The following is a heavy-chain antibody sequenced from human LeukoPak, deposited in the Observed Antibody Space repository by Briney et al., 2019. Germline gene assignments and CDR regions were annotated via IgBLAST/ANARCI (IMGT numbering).Heavy chain of an antibody. V-gene: IGHV4-38-2*02. CDR1: GYSISSGYY. D-gene: IGHD5-18*01. CDR3: ASCGYSYGEYFDY. J-gene: IGHJ4*02. CDR2: IYHSGST. Sequence: SETLSLTCTVSGYSISSGYYWGWIRQPPGKGLEWIGSIYHSGSTYYNPSLKSRVTISVDTSKTQFTLKLSSVTAADTAVYYCASCGYSYGEYFDYWGQGTLVTVSS.